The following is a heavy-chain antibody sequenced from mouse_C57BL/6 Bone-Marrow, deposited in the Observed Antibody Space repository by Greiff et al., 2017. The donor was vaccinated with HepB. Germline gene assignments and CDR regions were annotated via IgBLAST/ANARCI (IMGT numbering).Heavy chain of an antibody. D-gene: IGHD6-1*01. CDR2: INPYNGDT. Sequence: VQLQQSGPELVKPGDSVKISCKASGYSFTGYFMNWVMQSHGKSLEWIGRINPYNGDTFYNQKFKGKATLTVDKSSSTAHMERRSLTSEDSAVYYCARQGSYLQAMDYWGQGTSVTVSS. J-gene: IGHJ4*01. V-gene: IGHV1-20*01. CDR3: ARQGSYLQAMDY. CDR1: GYSFTGYF.